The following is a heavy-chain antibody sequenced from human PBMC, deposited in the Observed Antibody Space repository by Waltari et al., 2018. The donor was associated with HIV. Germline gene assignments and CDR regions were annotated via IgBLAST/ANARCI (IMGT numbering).Heavy chain of an antibody. J-gene: IGHJ4*02. D-gene: IGHD3-10*01. Sequence: QVQLVESGGGVVQPGRSLRLSCAASGFTFSSYGMHWVRQAPGKVREWVAVIWYDGSNKYYADSVKGRFTISRDNSKNTLYLQMNSLRAEDTAVYYCARDPDGGFDYWGQGTLVTVSS. V-gene: IGHV3-33*01. CDR3: ARDPDGGFDY. CDR2: IWYDGSNK. CDR1: GFTFSSYG.